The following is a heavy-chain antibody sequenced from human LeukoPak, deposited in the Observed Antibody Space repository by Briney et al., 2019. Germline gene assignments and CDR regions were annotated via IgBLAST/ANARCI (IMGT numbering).Heavy chain of an antibody. D-gene: IGHD3-22*01. J-gene: IGHJ4*02. V-gene: IGHV5-51*01. CDR3: ARHYDSGGSDYPYYFDY. CDR1: GYSFTNYW. CDR2: IYPGGSDI. Sequence: GESLKISCKGSGYSFTNYWIGWVRQMPGKGLEWMGTIYPGGSDIRYSPSFQGQVTISADKSINTAFLQWSSLKASDTAMYFCARHYDSGGSDYPYYFDYWGQGTLVTVSS.